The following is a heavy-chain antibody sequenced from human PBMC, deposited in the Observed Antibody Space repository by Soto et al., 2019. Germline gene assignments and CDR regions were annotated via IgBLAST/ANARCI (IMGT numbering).Heavy chain of an antibody. D-gene: IGHD6-6*01. Sequence: QLQLQESGPGLVKPSETLSLTCTVSGGSISSSSYYWGWIRQPPGKGLEWIGSIYTSGSTNYNPSLKSRVTMSVDTSKNQFSLKLSSVTAADTAVYYCARVGLASLSPREYSSSSDGNWFDPWGQGTLVTVSS. V-gene: IGHV4-39*07. CDR2: IYTSGST. CDR3: ARVGLASLSPREYSSSSDGNWFDP. J-gene: IGHJ5*02. CDR1: GGSISSSSYY.